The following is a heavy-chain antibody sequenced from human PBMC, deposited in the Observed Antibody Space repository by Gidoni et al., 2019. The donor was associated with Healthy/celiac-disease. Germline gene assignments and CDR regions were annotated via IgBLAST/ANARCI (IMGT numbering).Heavy chain of an antibody. CDR1: GFTFSSYA. J-gene: IGHJ4*02. CDR3: ARDGCSSTSCLGRYFDY. CDR2: ISYDGSNT. Sequence: QVQLVESGGGVVQPGRSLRLACAASGFTFSSYAMHWVRQAPGKGLEWVAVISYDGSNTYYADSVKGRFTISRDNSKNTLYLQMNSLRAEDTAVYYCARDGCSSTSCLGRYFDYWGQGTLVTVSS. D-gene: IGHD2-2*01. V-gene: IGHV3-30-3*01.